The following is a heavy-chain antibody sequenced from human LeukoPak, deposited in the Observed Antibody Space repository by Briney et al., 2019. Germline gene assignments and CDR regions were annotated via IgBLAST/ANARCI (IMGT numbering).Heavy chain of an antibody. CDR1: GFTFHDYT. Sequence: GGSLRLSCAASGFTFHDYTMHWVRQAPGKGLEWVSLISWDGGSTYYADSVKGRFTISRDNNKNSLYLQMNSLRTEDTALYYCAKASVGYCTSTSCYPGHWGQGTLVTVSS. D-gene: IGHD2-2*01. CDR2: ISWDGGST. V-gene: IGHV3-43*01. J-gene: IGHJ4*02. CDR3: AKASVGYCTSTSCYPGH.